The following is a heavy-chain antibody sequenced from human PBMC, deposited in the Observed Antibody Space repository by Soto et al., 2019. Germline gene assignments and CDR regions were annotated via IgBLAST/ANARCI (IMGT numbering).Heavy chain of an antibody. CDR1: GGSVNSGNYY. V-gene: IGHV4-61*01. CDR2: MSHSGGT. Sequence: SETLSLTCAVFGGSVNSGNYYWSWIRQPPGKGLEWIGEMSHSGGTHFNPSLKSRVTISVDTSKNQFSLKMSSVTAADTALYYCARVERGTSTPVVDAFDIWGTAKMVTVS. D-gene: IGHD3-16*01. CDR3: ARVERGTSTPVVDAFDI. J-gene: IGHJ3*02.